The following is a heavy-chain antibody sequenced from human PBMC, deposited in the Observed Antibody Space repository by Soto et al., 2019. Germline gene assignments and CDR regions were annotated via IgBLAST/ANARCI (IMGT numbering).Heavy chain of an antibody. Sequence: EVQLVESGGGLVRPGGSLRLSCAASGFTFSYYWMHWVRQAPGKGLVWVSRIHSDGSSTTYADFVKGRFIISRDNARNTVALEMSSVRVEDTAVYYCARGYRGAFDLWGQGTVVTVSS. D-gene: IGHD1-1*01. CDR1: GFTFSYYW. V-gene: IGHV3-74*01. CDR2: IHSDGSST. CDR3: ARGYRGAFDL. J-gene: IGHJ3*01.